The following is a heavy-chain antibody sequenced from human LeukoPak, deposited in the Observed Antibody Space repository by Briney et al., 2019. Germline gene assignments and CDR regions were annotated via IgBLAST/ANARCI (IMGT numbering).Heavy chain of an antibody. J-gene: IGHJ4*02. CDR1: GYSISSGYY. Sequence: TSETLSLTCTVSGYSISSGYYWGWIRQPPGKGLEWIGSIYHSGSTYYNPSLKSRVTISVDTSKNQFSLKLSSVTAADTAVYYCARVKDYSRGYSYGLNYFDYWGQGTLVTVSS. D-gene: IGHD5-18*01. CDR2: IYHSGST. V-gene: IGHV4-38-2*02. CDR3: ARVKDYSRGYSYGLNYFDY.